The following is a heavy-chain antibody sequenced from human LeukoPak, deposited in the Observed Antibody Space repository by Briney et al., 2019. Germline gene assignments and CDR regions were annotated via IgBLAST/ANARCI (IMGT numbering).Heavy chain of an antibody. J-gene: IGHJ4*02. CDR3: ALALYYYNSSGYSPFDY. D-gene: IGHD3-22*01. V-gene: IGHV1-8*01. CDR2: MNPNSGNT. CDR1: GYTFRGYD. Sequence: GASVKVSCKASGYTFRGYDINWGRQATGQGLEWRGWMNPNSGNTGYAQKFQGRVTMNRSNDISKAYMEVSSLRSEDTAVYYCALALYYYNSSGYSPFDYWGQGTVVTVSS.